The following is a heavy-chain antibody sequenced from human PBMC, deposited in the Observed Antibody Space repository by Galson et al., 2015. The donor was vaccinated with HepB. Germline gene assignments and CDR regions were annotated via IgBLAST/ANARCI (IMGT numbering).Heavy chain of an antibody. J-gene: IGHJ5*02. Sequence: SLRLSCAASGFTFSSYAMHWVRQAPGKGLEWVAVISYDGSNKYYADSVKGRFTISRDNSKNTLYLQMNSLRAEDTAVYYCARDRYSSGWYQNNWFDPWGQGTLVTVSS. CDR1: GFTFSSYA. CDR2: ISYDGSNK. D-gene: IGHD6-19*01. V-gene: IGHV3-30*04. CDR3: ARDRYSSGWYQNNWFDP.